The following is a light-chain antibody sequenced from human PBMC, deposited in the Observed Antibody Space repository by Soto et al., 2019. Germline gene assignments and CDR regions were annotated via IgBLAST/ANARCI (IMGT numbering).Light chain of an antibody. Sequence: ETVMTQSPATLSVSPGERATLSCGASQSVSSNLAWYQQKPGQAPRLLIYDASTRATGISARFSGSGSGKEFTLTNSSLQSEDFAVDYCQQYNNWPPLTFGGGTKVEIK. J-gene: IGKJ4*01. CDR2: DAS. CDR1: QSVSSN. CDR3: QQYNNWPPLT. V-gene: IGKV3-15*01.